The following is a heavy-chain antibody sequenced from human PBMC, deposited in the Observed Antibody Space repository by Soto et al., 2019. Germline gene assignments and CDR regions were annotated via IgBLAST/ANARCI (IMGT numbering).Heavy chain of an antibody. Sequence: PSETLCLRWSVAGGSLSSYDWSWIRPPPGKGLEWIGYIYYSGSTNYNPSLKSRVTISVDTSKNQFSLKLSSVTAADTAVYYRARVWGGAFDIWDQGTMVTVSS. CDR1: GGSLSSYD. D-gene: IGHD3-10*01. CDR2: IYYSGST. V-gene: IGHV4-59*01. J-gene: IGHJ3*02. CDR3: ARVWGGAFDI.